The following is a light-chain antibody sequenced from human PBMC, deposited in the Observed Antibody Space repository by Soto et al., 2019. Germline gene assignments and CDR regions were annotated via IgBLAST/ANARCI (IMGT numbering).Light chain of an antibody. J-gene: IGKJ2*01. CDR1: QSLLHSNGYNY. V-gene: IGKV2-28*01. Sequence: DLVMTQSPLSLPVTPGEPASISCRSSQSLLHSNGYNYLDWYLQKPGQSPQLLIYLGSNRASGVPDRFSGSASGTDFTPKISRVEAEDVGVYYCMQVLQTPYTFGQGTKLEIK. CDR3: MQVLQTPYT. CDR2: LGS.